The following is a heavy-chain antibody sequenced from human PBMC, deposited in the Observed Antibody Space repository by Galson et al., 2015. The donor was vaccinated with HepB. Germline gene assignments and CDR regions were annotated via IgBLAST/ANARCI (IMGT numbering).Heavy chain of an antibody. CDR2: FDPEDGET. CDR1: GYTLTELS. J-gene: IGHJ4*02. D-gene: IGHD2-2*01. Sequence: SVKVSCKVSGYTLTELSMHWVRQAPGKGLEWMGGFDPEDGETIYAQKFQGRVTMTEDTSTDTAYMELSSLRSEDTAVYYCATAYCSSTSCYFDYWGQGTLVTVSS. V-gene: IGHV1-24*01. CDR3: ATAYCSSTSCYFDY.